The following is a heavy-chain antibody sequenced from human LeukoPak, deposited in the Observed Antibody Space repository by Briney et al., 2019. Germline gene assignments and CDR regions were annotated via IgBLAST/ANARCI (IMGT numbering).Heavy chain of an antibody. V-gene: IGHV1-18*01. Sequence: ASVTVSCKASGYTFTSYGINWVRQAPGQGLEWMGCISAYNGNTNYAQKLQGRVTMTTDTSTSTVYMELRSLRSDDTAVYYCARSAPRIVVVPAAISDNWFDPWGQGTLVTVSS. J-gene: IGHJ5*02. D-gene: IGHD2-2*01. CDR2: ISAYNGNT. CDR1: GYTFTSYG. CDR3: ARSAPRIVVVPAAISDNWFDP.